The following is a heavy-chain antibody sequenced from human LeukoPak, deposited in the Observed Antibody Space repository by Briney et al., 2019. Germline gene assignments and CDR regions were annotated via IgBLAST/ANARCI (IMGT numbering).Heavy chain of an antibody. D-gene: IGHD2-21*02. CDR2: IYYSGST. V-gene: IGHV4-39*07. CDR3: ARAIVVVTASLNDVFDI. Sequence: PSETLSLTCTVSGGSISSSSYYWGWIRQPPGKGLEWIGSIYYSGSTYYNPSLKSRVTISLDTSKNQFSLKLSSVTAADTAVYYCARAIVVVTASLNDVFDIWGQGTMVTVSS. J-gene: IGHJ3*02. CDR1: GGSISSSSYY.